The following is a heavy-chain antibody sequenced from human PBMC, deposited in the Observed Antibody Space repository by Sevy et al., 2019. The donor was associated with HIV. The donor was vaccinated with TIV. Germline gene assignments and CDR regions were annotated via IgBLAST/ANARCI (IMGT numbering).Heavy chain of an antibody. Sequence: SETLSLTCTVSGYSISSGYYWGWIRQTPGKGLEWLGTISHRGKTHYNPSLKSRVTISVDTSKNQFSLRVNSVTAADTAVFYCARGSQPINYDENGYYDYWGQGTLVTVSS. D-gene: IGHD2-2*03. CDR2: ISHRGKT. V-gene: IGHV4-38-2*02. CDR1: GYSISSGYY. J-gene: IGHJ4*02. CDR3: ARGSQPINYDENGYYDY.